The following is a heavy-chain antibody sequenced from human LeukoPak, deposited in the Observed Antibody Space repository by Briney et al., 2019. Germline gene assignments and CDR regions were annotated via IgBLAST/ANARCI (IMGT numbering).Heavy chain of an antibody. Sequence: PSETLSPTCTVSGGSISSNKYYWGWIRQPPGKGLEWIGSIYYSGSTYYNPSLKSRVTISVDTSKNQFSLKLSSVTAADTAVFYCATPYSGGYHGLDIWGQGTMVTVSS. J-gene: IGHJ3*02. CDR1: GGSISSNKYY. D-gene: IGHD1-26*01. CDR2: IYYSGST. CDR3: ATPYSGGYHGLDI. V-gene: IGHV4-39*01.